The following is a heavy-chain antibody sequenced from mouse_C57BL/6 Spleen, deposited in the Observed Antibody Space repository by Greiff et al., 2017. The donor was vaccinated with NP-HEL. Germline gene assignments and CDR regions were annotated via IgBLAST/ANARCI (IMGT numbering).Heavy chain of an antibody. J-gene: IGHJ2*01. CDR3: ARHYYGSSYDYCDY. V-gene: IGHV1-52*01. Sequence: QVQLQQPGAELVRPGSSVELSCKASGYTFTSYWMHWVKQRPIQGLEWIGNIDPSDSDTHYNQHFKATSTLTVDKSSSTAYMQLSSLTSEDAAVYYCARHYYGSSYDYCDYWGQGTTLTVSS. CDR2: IDPSDSDT. D-gene: IGHD1-1*01. CDR1: GYTFTSYW.